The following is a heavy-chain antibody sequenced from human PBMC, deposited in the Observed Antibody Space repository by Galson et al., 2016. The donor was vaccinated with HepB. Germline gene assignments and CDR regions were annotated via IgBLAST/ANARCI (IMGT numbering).Heavy chain of an antibody. CDR3: ARGRGVKEGEVVATRVGQCFDI. D-gene: IGHD5-12*01. J-gene: IGHJ3*02. V-gene: IGHV4-31*03. Sequence: TLSLTCTVSRGSITSGSYYWNWIRHHPGKGLEWIGYVDYSGNTYYNPSLKSRVTISVDTSKIQFSLKLGSVTAADTAVYYCARGRGVKEGEVVATRVGQCFDIWGQGTMVTVSS. CDR2: VDYSGNT. CDR1: RGSITSGSYY.